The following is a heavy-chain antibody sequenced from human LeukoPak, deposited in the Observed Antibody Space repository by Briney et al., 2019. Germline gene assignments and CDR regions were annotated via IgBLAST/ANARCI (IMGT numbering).Heavy chain of an antibody. J-gene: IGHJ4*02. V-gene: IGHV4-30-4*08. CDR2: IYYSGST. Sequence: PSETLSLTCTVSGGSISSGDYYWSWIRQPPGKGLEWIGYIYYSGSTYYNPSLKSRVTISVDTSKSQFSLKLSSVTAADTAVYYCASYDFWSGYYFDYWGQGTLVTVSS. CDR3: ASYDFWSGYYFDY. D-gene: IGHD3-3*01. CDR1: GGSISSGDYY.